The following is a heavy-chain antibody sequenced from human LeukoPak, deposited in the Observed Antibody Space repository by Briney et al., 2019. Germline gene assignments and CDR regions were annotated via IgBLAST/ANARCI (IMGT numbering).Heavy chain of an antibody. V-gene: IGHV3-48*01. CDR2: ISSSSSTI. D-gene: IGHD2-2*01. CDR1: GFTFSSYS. Sequence: GGSLRLSCAASGFTFSSYSMNWVRQAPGKGLEWVSYISSSSSTIYYADSVKGRFNISRDNAKNSLYLQMNSLRAEDTAVYYCARAGEVPAAIRDAFDIWGQGTMVTVSS. CDR3: ARAGEVPAAIRDAFDI. J-gene: IGHJ3*02.